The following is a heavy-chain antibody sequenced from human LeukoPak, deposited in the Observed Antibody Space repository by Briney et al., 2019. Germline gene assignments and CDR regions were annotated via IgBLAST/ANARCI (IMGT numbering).Heavy chain of an antibody. CDR1: GFTFSSYS. CDR2: ISSSSSYI. Sequence: KPGGSLRLSCAASGFTFSSYSMNWVRQAPGKGLEWVSSISSSSSYIYYADSVKGRFTIPRDNAKNSLYLQMNSLRAEDTAVYYCARDNDYDFWSGYFDAFDIWGQGTMVTVSS. D-gene: IGHD3-3*01. CDR3: ARDNDYDFWSGYFDAFDI. V-gene: IGHV3-21*01. J-gene: IGHJ3*02.